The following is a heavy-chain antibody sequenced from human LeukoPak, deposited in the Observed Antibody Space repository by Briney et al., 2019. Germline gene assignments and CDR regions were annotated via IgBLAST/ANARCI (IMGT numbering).Heavy chain of an antibody. V-gene: IGHV1-24*01. J-gene: IGHJ3*02. CDR1: GYTLTELS. Sequence: ASVKVSCKVSGYTLTELSMHWVRQAPGKGLEWMGGFDPEDGETIYAQKFQGRVTMTEDTSTDTAYMELSSLRSEDTAVYYCATDLAHSGSYYLKDAFDIWGQGTMVTVSS. D-gene: IGHD1-26*01. CDR3: ATDLAHSGSYYLKDAFDI. CDR2: FDPEDGET.